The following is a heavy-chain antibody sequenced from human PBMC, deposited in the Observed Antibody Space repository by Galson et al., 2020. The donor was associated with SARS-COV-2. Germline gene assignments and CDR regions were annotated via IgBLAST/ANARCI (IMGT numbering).Heavy chain of an antibody. V-gene: IGHV3-74*01. CDR1: GFTFSSYW. CDR2: IYSEGSST. Sequence: GGSLRLSCAASGFTFSSYWMHWVRQAPGKGLVGVSRIYSEGSSTSYADSVKGRFTISGDDAKNTLYLHMRSLRAEDTAVYYCARGDMRNDYFDYWGQGTLVTVSS. J-gene: IGHJ4*02. D-gene: IGHD3-16*01. CDR3: ARGDMRNDYFDY.